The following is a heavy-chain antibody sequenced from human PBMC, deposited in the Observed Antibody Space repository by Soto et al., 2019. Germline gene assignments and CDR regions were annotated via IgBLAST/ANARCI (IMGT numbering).Heavy chain of an antibody. J-gene: IGHJ6*02. CDR1: GGTFSTYA. CDR3: ASTYYDILTGPPEYYYYGMDV. V-gene: IGHV1-69*01. CDR2: IIPIFGTA. Sequence: QVQLVQSGAEVKKPGSSVKVSCKASGGTFSTYAISWVRQAPGQGLEWMGGIIPIFGTANYAQKFQGRVTITADESTSTAYMELSSRRCEDTAVYYCASTYYDILTGPPEYYYYGMDVWGQGTTVTVSS. D-gene: IGHD3-9*01.